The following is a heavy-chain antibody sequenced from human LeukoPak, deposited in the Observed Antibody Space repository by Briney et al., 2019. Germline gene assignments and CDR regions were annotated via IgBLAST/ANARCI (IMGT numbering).Heavy chain of an antibody. V-gene: IGHV3-33*01. D-gene: IGHD3-22*01. J-gene: IGHJ4*02. CDR2: IWYDGSNK. CDR1: GHSLGFYG. Sequence: PGGSLRLSCEASGHSLGFYGMLWVRQAPGQGLEWVAAIWYDGSNKYQRDSLKGRFTISRDNSKSTLYLQMNSLRVDDTAVYHCARSGGDFYDSSGYGVIDYWGRGTLVTVSS. CDR3: ARSGGDFYDSSGYGVIDY.